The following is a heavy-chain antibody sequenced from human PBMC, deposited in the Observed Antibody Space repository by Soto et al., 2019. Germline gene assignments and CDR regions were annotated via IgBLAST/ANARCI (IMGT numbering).Heavy chain of an antibody. V-gene: IGHV3-23*01. CDR3: ARGGSGEYYFDN. D-gene: IGHD3-3*01. CDR2: ISGSGGST. J-gene: IGHJ4*02. CDR1: GFTFSSYA. Sequence: EVQLLDSGGGLVQPGGSLRLSCAASGFTFSSYAMSWVRQAPGKGLEWVSGISGSGGSTYYADSVKGRFTISRDNSKNTRSLQMNSLRADDTAAYYCARGGSGEYYFDNWGQGTLVAVSS.